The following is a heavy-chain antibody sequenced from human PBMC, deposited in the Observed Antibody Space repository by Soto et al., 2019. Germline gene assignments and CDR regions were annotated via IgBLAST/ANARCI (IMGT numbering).Heavy chain of an antibody. D-gene: IGHD2-15*01. CDR2: ISGSGGST. CDR1: GFTFSSYA. J-gene: IGHJ6*03. Sequence: GGSLRLSCAASGFTFSSYAMSWVRQAPGKGLEWVSAISGSGGSTYYADSVKGRFTISRDNSKSTLYLQMNSLRAEDTAVYYCAKVKGYCSGGSCPPGLYYYYMDVWGKGTTVTVSS. CDR3: AKVKGYCSGGSCPPGLYYYYMDV. V-gene: IGHV3-23*01.